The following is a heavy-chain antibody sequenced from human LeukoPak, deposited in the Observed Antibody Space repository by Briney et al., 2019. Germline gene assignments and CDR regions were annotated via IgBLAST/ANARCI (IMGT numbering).Heavy chain of an antibody. CDR1: GGSFSGYY. D-gene: IGHD5-18*01. Sequence: SETLSLTCAVYGGSFSGYYWSWIRQPPGKGLEWIGEINHRGSTNYNPSLKSRVAISVDTSKNQFSLKVRSVTAADTAVYYCARLTALVSFDYWGQGILVTVSS. CDR3: ARLTALVSFDY. J-gene: IGHJ4*02. CDR2: INHRGST. V-gene: IGHV4-34*01.